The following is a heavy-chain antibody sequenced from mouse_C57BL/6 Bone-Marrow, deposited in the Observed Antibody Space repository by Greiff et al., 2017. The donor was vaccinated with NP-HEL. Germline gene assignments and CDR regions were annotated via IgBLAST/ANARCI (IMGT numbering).Heavy chain of an antibody. J-gene: IGHJ4*01. V-gene: IGHV1-81*01. CDR3: ARGRAMDY. CDR2: IYPRSGNT. Sequence: VKVVESGAELARPGASVKLSCKASGYTFTSYGISWVKQRTGQGLEWIGEIYPRSGNTYYNEKFKGKATLTADKSSSTAYMELRSLTAEDSAVYFCARGRAMDYWGQGTSVTVSS. CDR1: GYTFTSYG.